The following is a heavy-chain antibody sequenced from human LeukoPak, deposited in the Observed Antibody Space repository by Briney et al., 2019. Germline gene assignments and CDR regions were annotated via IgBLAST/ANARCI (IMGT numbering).Heavy chain of an antibody. D-gene: IGHD4-11*01. CDR2: NSGSGCNT. CDR1: GFTFSSYT. CDR3: SSRLPPDY. Sequence: GGSLRLSCAASGFTFSSYTMIWVRQAPGKGLEGVSANSGSGCNTYYAVSVKGRFTISRENSKNTLYLQVNSLRAEDTAVYYCSSRLPPDYWGQGTLVTVSS. J-gene: IGHJ4*02. V-gene: IGHV3-23*01.